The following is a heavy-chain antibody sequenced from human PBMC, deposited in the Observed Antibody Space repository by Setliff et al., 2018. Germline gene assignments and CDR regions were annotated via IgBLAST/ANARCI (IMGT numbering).Heavy chain of an antibody. V-gene: IGHV1-2*02. CDR2: INPNRGGT. J-gene: IGHJ4*02. D-gene: IGHD5-12*01. CDR3: ARQPMDTIMVTFDY. CDR1: GYTFTGYY. Sequence: GASVKVSCKASGYTFTGYYMHWVRQAPGQGLEWVGWINPNRGGTNSAQKFQGRVTMTRDTSISTAYMELSSLRSDDTAVYYCARQPMDTIMVTFDYWGQGILVTVSS.